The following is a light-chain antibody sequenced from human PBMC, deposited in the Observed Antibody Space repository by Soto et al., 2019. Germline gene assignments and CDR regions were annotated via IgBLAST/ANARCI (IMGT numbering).Light chain of an antibody. V-gene: IGKV3-20*01. CDR3: HHYGSAPLT. Sequence: EIVLTQSPGTLSLSPGERATLSCRASQSVTSSYLAWYQQKPVQAPRLLIYGASSRATGIPDRFSGSGSGTDFTLTISRLEPQDFAMDYCHHYGSAPLTFGGGTKVEIK. CDR2: GAS. CDR1: QSVTSSY. J-gene: IGKJ4*01.